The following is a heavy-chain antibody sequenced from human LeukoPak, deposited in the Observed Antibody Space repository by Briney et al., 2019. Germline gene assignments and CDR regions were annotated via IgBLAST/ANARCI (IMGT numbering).Heavy chain of an antibody. D-gene: IGHD6-25*01. Sequence: SETLSLSCTVSGDSITNYSWKWIRQPPGKGLEWIGYVHYTGNTDYNPSLKSRVTISADMPKNQFSLKLSSVTPADTAVYYCVRDPAAGWLDPWGQGILVTVSS. CDR1: GDSITNYS. CDR3: VRDPAAGWLDP. CDR2: VHYTGNT. V-gene: IGHV4-59*01. J-gene: IGHJ5*02.